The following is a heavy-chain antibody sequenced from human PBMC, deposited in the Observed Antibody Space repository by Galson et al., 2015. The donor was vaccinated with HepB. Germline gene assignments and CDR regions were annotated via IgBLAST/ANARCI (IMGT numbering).Heavy chain of an antibody. CDR1: GFTFSSYS. J-gene: IGHJ3*02. CDR3: ARGARRYCSGGSCYSGDAFDI. Sequence: SLRLSCAASGFTFSSYSMNWVRQAPGKGLEWVSSISSSSSYIYYADSVKGRFTISRDNAKNSLYLQMNSLRAEDTAVYYCARGARRYCSGGSCYSGDAFDIWGQGTMVTVSS. D-gene: IGHD2-15*01. V-gene: IGHV3-21*01. CDR2: ISSSSSYI.